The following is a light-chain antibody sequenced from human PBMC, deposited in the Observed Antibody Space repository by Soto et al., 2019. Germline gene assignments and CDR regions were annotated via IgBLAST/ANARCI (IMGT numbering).Light chain of an antibody. CDR3: QQESSYPRT. CDR2: AES. J-gene: IGKJ1*01. V-gene: IGKV1-6*01. CDR1: QDIRNG. Sequence: AIQMTQSPSSLSASVGDRVTITCRASQDIRNGVGWYQHKPGKAPKLLIYAESALQSGVPSRFRGSGSGTDFTLTNSSLQPEEFATQYFQQESSYPRTFGQGTQVEIK.